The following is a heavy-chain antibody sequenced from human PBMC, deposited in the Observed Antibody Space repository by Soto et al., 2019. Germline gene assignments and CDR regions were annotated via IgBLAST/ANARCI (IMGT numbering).Heavy chain of an antibody. V-gene: IGHV3-23*01. CDR1: GFTFSTYS. J-gene: IGHJ4*02. CDR2: VSSSGNST. D-gene: IGHD1-1*01. Sequence: GGSLRLSCAASGFTFSTYSMNWVRQAPGRGLKWVSSVSSSGNSTYYVDSVKGRFTISRDNSKNTLYLFMHSLRAEDTAVYYCAKEGHYNWFLDYWGQGTLVTVSS. CDR3: AKEGHYNWFLDY.